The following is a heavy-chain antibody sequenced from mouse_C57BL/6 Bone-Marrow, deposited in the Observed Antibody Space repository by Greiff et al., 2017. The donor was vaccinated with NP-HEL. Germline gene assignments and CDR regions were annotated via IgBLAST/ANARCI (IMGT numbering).Heavy chain of an antibody. Sequence: QVQLQQPGAELVKPGASVKLSCKASGYTFTSYWMHWVKQRPGQGLEWIGMIHPNSGSTNYNEKFKSKATLTVDKSSSTAYMQLSSLTSEGSAVYYCARGLLGLRRRDYYAMDYWGQGTSVTVSS. CDR1: GYTFTSYW. V-gene: IGHV1-64*01. J-gene: IGHJ4*01. CDR3: ARGLLGLRRRDYYAMDY. CDR2: IHPNSGST. D-gene: IGHD2-2*01.